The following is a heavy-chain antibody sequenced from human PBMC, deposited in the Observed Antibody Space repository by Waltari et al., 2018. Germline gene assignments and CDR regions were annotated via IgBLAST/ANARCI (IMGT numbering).Heavy chain of an antibody. D-gene: IGHD6-13*01. V-gene: IGHV3-7*01. CDR2: IKQDGSEK. Sequence: EVQLVESGGGLVQPGGSLRLYCAASGFTFSSYWMSWVRQAPGKGVGWVANIKQDGSEKYYVDSVKGRFTSSRDNAKNSLYLQMNSLRAEDTAVYYCARGVAGEFDYWGQGTLVTVSS. CDR3: ARGVAGEFDY. CDR1: GFTFSSYW. J-gene: IGHJ4*02.